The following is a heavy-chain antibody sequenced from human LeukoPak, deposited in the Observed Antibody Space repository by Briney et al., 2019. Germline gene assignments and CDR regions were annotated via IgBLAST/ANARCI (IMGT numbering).Heavy chain of an antibody. CDR3: ARDPGRFLEWPEYFQH. V-gene: IGHV1-69*01. CDR1: GGTFSSYA. Sequence: SVKVSCKASGGTFSSYAISWVRQAPGQGLEWMGGIIPIFGTANYAQKFQGRVTITADESTSTAYMELSSLRSEDTAVYYCARDPGRFLEWPEYFQHWGQGTLVTVSS. CDR2: IIPIFGTA. D-gene: IGHD3-3*01. J-gene: IGHJ1*01.